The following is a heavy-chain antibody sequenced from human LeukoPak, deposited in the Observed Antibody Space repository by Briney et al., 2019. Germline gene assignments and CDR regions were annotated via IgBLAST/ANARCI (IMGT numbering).Heavy chain of an antibody. J-gene: IGHJ6*02. Sequence: ASVKVSCKASGYTFSSYGISWVRQAPGQGLEWMGWISAYNGNTKYAQKLQGRVTIVTDTSTSTAYMELRSLRSDDTAVYYCAREPPRSSYGSGTHYNGVRDYYYGMDVWGQGTTVTVSS. D-gene: IGHD3-10*01. V-gene: IGHV1-18*01. CDR3: AREPPRSSYGSGTHYNGVRDYYYGMDV. CDR2: ISAYNGNT. CDR1: GYTFSSYG.